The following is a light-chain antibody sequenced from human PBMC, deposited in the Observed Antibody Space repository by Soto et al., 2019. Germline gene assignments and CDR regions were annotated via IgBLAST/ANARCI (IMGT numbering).Light chain of an antibody. Sequence: AIQMTQSPSSLSASVGDRVTITCRASQAIREDLSWYQQKPGKAPTVLISAASTLESGVPLRFSGSGSGIDFTFTISSLQPEDVATYYCLQDYTFPYTFGQGTKLEIK. J-gene: IGKJ2*01. V-gene: IGKV1-6*01. CDR2: AAS. CDR3: LQDYTFPYT. CDR1: QAIRED.